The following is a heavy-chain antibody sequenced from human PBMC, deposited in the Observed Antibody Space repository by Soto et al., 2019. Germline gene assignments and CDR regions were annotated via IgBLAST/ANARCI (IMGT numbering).Heavy chain of an antibody. Sequence: QVQLVESGGGVVQPGRSLRLSCAASGFTFSSYGMHWVRQAPGKGLEWVAVIWYDGSNKYYADSVKGRFTISRDNSKNTLYLQMNSLRAEDTAVYYCARDGSLYSGSGGAHYYYYGMDVWGQGTTVTVSS. CDR3: ARDGSLYSGSGGAHYYYYGMDV. CDR2: IWYDGSNK. J-gene: IGHJ6*02. V-gene: IGHV3-33*01. D-gene: IGHD1-26*01. CDR1: GFTFSSYG.